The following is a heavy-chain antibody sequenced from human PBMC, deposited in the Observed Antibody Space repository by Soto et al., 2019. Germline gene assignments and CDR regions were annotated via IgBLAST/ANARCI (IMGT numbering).Heavy chain of an antibody. CDR1: GFTFSSYA. CDR3: ANLPTCSDAFDI. CDR2: SSGSGGST. Sequence: GGSLRLSCAASGFTFSSYAMSWVRQAPGKGLEWVSASSGSGGSTYYAESVKGRFTIPRDNSKNPHYLQMNSLRVEDTALYYCANLPTCSDAFDIWGQGTMVTVSS. J-gene: IGHJ3*02. V-gene: IGHV3-23*01.